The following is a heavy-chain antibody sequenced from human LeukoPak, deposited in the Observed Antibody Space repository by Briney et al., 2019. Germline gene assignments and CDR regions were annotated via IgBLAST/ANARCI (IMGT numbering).Heavy chain of an antibody. CDR3: ASISVTTVYFDY. Sequence: GGSLRLSCAVSGFTVSTNYMSWVRQAPGKGLESVSFIYTGGSTHYADSVKGRLTISRDTSKNTLYLQMNSLRAEDTAVYYCASISVTTVYFDYWGQGTLVTVSS. J-gene: IGHJ4*02. CDR1: GFTVSTNY. CDR2: IYTGGST. D-gene: IGHD4-17*01. V-gene: IGHV3-66*01.